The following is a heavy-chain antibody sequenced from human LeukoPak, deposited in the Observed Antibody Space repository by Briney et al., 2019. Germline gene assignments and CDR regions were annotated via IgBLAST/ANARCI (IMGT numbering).Heavy chain of an antibody. CDR2: MNPGSGDT. CDR3: ARGLGDYNTDWFPVSGY. D-gene: IGHD3-9*01. Sequence: ASVKVSCKASGYTFTTHDLTWVRQATGQGLKWMGWMNPGSGDTAYAQKFQGRVTMTRDTSMSTAYMELSSLGSEDTAIYYCARGLGDYNTDWFPVSGYWGQGTPVTVSS. V-gene: IGHV1-8*01. CDR1: GYTFTTHD. J-gene: IGHJ4*02.